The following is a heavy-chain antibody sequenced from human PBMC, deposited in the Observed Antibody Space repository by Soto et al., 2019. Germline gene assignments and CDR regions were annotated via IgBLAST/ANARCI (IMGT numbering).Heavy chain of an antibody. CDR3: ARELLFYDSDGFSWDDAFDI. V-gene: IGHV4-30-2*01. Sequence: SETLSLTCAVSGGSLSSSAYSWSWIRQPPGKGLEWIGFIYQSGSTYYNPSLKSRVTMSLDRPKNQFSLKLSSVTAANTAVYYCARELLFYDSDGFSWDDAFDIWGQGTMVTVSS. CDR2: IYQSGST. D-gene: IGHD3-22*01. J-gene: IGHJ3*02. CDR1: GGSLSSSAYS.